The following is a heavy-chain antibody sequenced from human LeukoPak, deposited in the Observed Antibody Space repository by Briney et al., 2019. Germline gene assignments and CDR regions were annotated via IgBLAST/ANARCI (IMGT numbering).Heavy chain of an antibody. CDR2: IIPIFGTA. CDR3: ARDLTYSGSYSPFDY. Sequence: SVKVSCKASGGTFSSYAISWVRQAPGQGLEWMGGIIPIFGTANYAQKFQGRVTITADESTSTAYMELSSLRSEDTAVYYCARDLTYSGSYSPFDYWGQGTLVTVSS. J-gene: IGHJ4*02. V-gene: IGHV1-69*13. CDR1: GGTFSSYA. D-gene: IGHD1-26*01.